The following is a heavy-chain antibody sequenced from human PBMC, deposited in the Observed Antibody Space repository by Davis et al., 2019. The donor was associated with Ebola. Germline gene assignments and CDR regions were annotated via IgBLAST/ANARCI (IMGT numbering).Heavy chain of an antibody. CDR3: AHKAYGSLANWFGP. CDR2: IYWDDDK. J-gene: IGHJ5*02. CDR1: GGSLSNYYW. D-gene: IGHD4-17*01. V-gene: IGHV2-5*08. Sequence: TLSLTCAVYGGSLSNYYWSWIRQPPGKALEWLALIYWDDDKRYSPSLRSRLTISKDTSKNQVVLTMTNMDPLDTATYYCAHKAYGSLANWFGPWGQGTLVTVSS.